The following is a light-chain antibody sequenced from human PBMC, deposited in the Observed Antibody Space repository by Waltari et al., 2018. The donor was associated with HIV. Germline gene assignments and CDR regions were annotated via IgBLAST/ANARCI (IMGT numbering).Light chain of an antibody. J-gene: IGLJ2*01. Sequence: QSALTQPRSVSGSPGQSVTISCTGTSSDVGGFNYVSWYQQYPGRATHLMIYVVTKRPAGVPDRFSGSNAGTTASLTISGLQAEDEADYYCCSYAGRNTLLFGGGTTLTVL. V-gene: IGLV2-11*01. CDR3: CSYAGRNTLL. CDR1: SSDVGGFNY. CDR2: VVT.